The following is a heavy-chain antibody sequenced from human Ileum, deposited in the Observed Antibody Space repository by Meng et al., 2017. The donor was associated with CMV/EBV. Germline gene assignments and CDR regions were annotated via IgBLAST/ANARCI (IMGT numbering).Heavy chain of an antibody. CDR2: IKVDGYEK. D-gene: IGHD6-19*01. Sequence: GESLKISCEASGFTCSSYWMSWVRQAPGKGLEWVANIKVDGYEKYYVDSVKGRFTISRDNSVNSLYLQMNSLRAEDTAVYYCARGGGRYEYWGQGTLVTVSS. V-gene: IGHV3-7*01. CDR3: ARGGGRYEY. J-gene: IGHJ4*02. CDR1: GFTCSSYW.